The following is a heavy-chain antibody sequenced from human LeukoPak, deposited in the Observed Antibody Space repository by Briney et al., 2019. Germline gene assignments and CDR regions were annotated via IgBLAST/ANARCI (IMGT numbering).Heavy chain of an antibody. CDR1: GFTFSSCW. Sequence: GGSLRLSCAASGFTFSSCWVSWVRQAPGKGLEWVANINQDESEKYYVDSVKGRFTISRDNAKNSLYLQMNSLRAEDTAVYYCAREEAVAGTSNNWFDPWGQGSLVTVSS. CDR3: AREEAVAGTSNNWFDP. J-gene: IGHJ5*02. D-gene: IGHD6-19*01. CDR2: INQDESEK. V-gene: IGHV3-7*04.